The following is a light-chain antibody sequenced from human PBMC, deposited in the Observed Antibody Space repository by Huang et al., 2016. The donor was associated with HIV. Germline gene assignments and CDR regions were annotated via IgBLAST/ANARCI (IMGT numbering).Light chain of an antibody. CDR3: QQSYGALSS. J-gene: IGKJ5*01. Sequence: IQMTQSPTSLSASVGDRVFISCRTSQSVGTYLNWYQQKPGKAPKLLISSASTLHGGVPSRFSGGGSGTVFTLTIRGLQSDDFATYFCQQSYGALSSFGPGTRL. CDR2: SAS. V-gene: IGKV1-39*01. CDR1: QSVGTY.